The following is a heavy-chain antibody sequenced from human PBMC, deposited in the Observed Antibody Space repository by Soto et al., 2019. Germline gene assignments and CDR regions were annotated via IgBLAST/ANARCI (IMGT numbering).Heavy chain of an antibody. Sequence: GGSLRLSCAASGFTFSSYAMHWVRQAPGKGLEYVSAISSNGGSTYYANSVKGRFTISRDNSKNTLYLQMGSLRAEDMAVYYCARVYQDIVVVVAAVREDYYYYYMDVWGKGTTVTVSS. V-gene: IGHV3-64*01. CDR2: ISSNGGST. CDR1: GFTFSSYA. CDR3: ARVYQDIVVVVAAVREDYYYYYMDV. D-gene: IGHD2-15*01. J-gene: IGHJ6*03.